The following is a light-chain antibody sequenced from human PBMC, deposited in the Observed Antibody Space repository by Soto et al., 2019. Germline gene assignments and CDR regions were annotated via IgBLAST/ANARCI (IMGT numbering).Light chain of an antibody. J-gene: IGLJ1*01. CDR3: SSYAGSGSDDYV. CDR1: SSNIGTYNF. CDR2: DDT. V-gene: IGLV2-23*01. Sequence: QSALTQPASVSGSPGQSITISCTGTSSNIGTYNFVSWYQHHPGKVPKLMIYDDTKRPSGISNRFSGSKSGNTASLTISGLQXEDEADYYCSSYAGSGSDDYVFGTGTKVTVL.